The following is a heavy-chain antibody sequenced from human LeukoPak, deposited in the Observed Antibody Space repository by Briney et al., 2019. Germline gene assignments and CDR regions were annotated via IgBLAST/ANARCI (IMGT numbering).Heavy chain of an antibody. Sequence: PSQTLSLTCSVSGASISNGDYYWSWIRQPPGKGLEWIGYIYDGGNTYYNPSLKSRVTISVDTSKNQFSLRLRSVTAADTAVYYCVKQWLRNAFDLWGQGTMVTASS. CDR1: GASISNGDYY. CDR3: VKQWLRNAFDL. CDR2: IYDGGNT. D-gene: IGHD3-22*01. V-gene: IGHV4-30-4*01. J-gene: IGHJ3*01.